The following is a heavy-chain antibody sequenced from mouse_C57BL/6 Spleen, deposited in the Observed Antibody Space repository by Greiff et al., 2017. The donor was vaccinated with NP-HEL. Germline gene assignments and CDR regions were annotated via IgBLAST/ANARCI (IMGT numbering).Heavy chain of an antibody. J-gene: IGHJ2*01. CDR3: TGPLNWDDDFDY. CDR2: IRLKSDNYAT. CDR1: GFTFSNYW. D-gene: IGHD4-1*02. Sequence: EVKLVESGGGLVQPGGSMKLSCVASGFTFSNYWMNWVRQSPEKGLEWVAQIRLKSDNYATHYAESVKGRFTISRDDSKSGVYLQMNNLRAEDTGIYYCTGPLNWDDDFDYWGQGTTLTVSS. V-gene: IGHV6-3*01.